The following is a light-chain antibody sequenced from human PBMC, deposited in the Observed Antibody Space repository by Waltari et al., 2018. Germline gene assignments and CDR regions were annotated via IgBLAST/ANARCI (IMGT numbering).Light chain of an antibody. J-gene: IGLJ1*01. CDR3: SSYTSNSISWV. CDR2: EVS. CDR1: NSDVGDYNY. Sequence: QSALTQPASVSGSPGQSITISCTGTNSDVGDYNYVSWYQQHPGKAPKLMIYEVSDGPSGFSNRFAGSKSGSTASLTISGLQAADEADYYCSSYTSNSISWVFGTGTKVTVL. V-gene: IGLV2-14*01.